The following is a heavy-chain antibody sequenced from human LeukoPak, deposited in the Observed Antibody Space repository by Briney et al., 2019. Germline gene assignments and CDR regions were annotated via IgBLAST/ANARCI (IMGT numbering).Heavy chain of an antibody. V-gene: IGHV3-11*01. J-gene: IGHJ4*02. D-gene: IGHD2-21*01. CDR1: GFSFSDHY. Sequence: PGGSLRLSCTASGFSFSDHYMTWMRPAPGKGLEWISYITSSGRSTDYADSVKGRFIISRDNAMNSLFLQMSSLRVDDTAVYYCTRAPDYGDPDWGQGTLVTVSS. CDR2: ITSSGRST. CDR3: TRAPDYGDPD.